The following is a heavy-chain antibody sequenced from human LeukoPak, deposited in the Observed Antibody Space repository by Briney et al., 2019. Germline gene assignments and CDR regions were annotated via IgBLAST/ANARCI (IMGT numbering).Heavy chain of an antibody. CDR3: ARHLRYCSGGTCYSSDAFDI. V-gene: IGHV4-59*01. Sequence: SETLSLTCTVAGGSISSYYWSWIRQPPGKGLEWIGYIYYTGSTNYNPSLKSRVTLSVDTCKNQFSLKLRSVTAADTAVYYCARHLRYCSGGTCYSSDAFDIWGRGTMVTVSS. CDR2: IYYTGST. J-gene: IGHJ3*02. CDR1: GGSISSYY. D-gene: IGHD2-15*01.